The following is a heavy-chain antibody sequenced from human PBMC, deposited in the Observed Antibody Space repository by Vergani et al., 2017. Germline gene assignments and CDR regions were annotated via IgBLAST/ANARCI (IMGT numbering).Heavy chain of an antibody. D-gene: IGHD6-19*01. V-gene: IGHV3-23*01. J-gene: IGHJ4*02. Sequence: EVQLLESGGGLVQPGGSLRLSCAASGFTFRSYAMSWVRQAPGKGLEWVSTIIGSGGSTFYADSVRGRFTISRDNSKNTLYLQMNSLRAEDTAVYYCANLAVAGIPTNFDYWGQGTLVTVSS. CDR2: IIGSGGST. CDR3: ANLAVAGIPTNFDY. CDR1: GFTFRSYA.